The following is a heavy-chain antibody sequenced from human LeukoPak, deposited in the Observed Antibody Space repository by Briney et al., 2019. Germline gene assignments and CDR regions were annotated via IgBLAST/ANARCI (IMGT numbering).Heavy chain of an antibody. CDR2: IYYTGST. D-gene: IGHD6-19*01. J-gene: IGHJ4*02. V-gene: IGHV4-39*01. Sequence: SETLSLTCTVSGGSISSTSYYWGWIRQPPGKGLEWIGPIYYTGSTYYNPSLKSRVTISVDSSKNQFSLKLRSVTAADTAVYYCARQAESRIAVAATGLYYFDYWGQGTLVTVSS. CDR3: ARQAESRIAVAATGLYYFDY. CDR1: GGSISSTSYY.